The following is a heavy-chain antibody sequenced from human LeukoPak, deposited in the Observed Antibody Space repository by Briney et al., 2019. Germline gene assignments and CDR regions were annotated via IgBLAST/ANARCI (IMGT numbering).Heavy chain of an antibody. D-gene: IGHD6-19*01. CDR1: GGSISSGYY. Sequence: KSSETLSLTCTVSGGSISSGYYWGWIRQPPGKGLEWIGSIYHSGTTYYNPSLKSRVTISVDTSKNQFSLKLSSVTAADTAVYYCARDNIAVAGTSFDYWGQGTLVTVSS. CDR2: IYHSGTT. J-gene: IGHJ4*02. V-gene: IGHV4-38-2*02. CDR3: ARDNIAVAGTSFDY.